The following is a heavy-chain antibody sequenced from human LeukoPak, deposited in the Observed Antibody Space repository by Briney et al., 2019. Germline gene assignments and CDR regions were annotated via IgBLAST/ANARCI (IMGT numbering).Heavy chain of an antibody. CDR1: GFTFSSYE. J-gene: IGHJ6*04. CDR2: ISSSGSTI. D-gene: IGHD3-10*02. CDR3: AELGITMIGGV. V-gene: IGHV3-48*03. Sequence: GGSLRLSCAASGFTFSSYEMNWVRQAPGKGLEWVSYISSSGSTIYYADSVKGRFTISRDNARNSLYLQMNSLRAEDTAVYYCAELGITMIGGVWGKGATVTISS.